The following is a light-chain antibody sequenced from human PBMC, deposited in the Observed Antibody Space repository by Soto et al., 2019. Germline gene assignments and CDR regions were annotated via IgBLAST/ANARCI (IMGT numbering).Light chain of an antibody. V-gene: IGKV1-5*03. CDR2: KAS. Sequence: DIQMTQSPSTLSASVGDRVTITCRASQSVSSWLAWYQQKPGKAPKLLIYKASSLESGVPSRFIGSGSGTEFTLTITSLQPDDFATYYCQQYESHMYTFGQGTKLEI. J-gene: IGKJ2*01. CDR3: QQYESHMYT. CDR1: QSVSSW.